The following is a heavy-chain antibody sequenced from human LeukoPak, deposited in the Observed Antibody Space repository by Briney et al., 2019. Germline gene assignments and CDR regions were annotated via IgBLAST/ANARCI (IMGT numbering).Heavy chain of an antibody. CDR2: ISAYNGNT. CDR3: RSGSYFGMDV. D-gene: IGHD3-10*01. CDR1: GYTFTSYA. J-gene: IGHJ6*02. V-gene: IGHV1-18*01. Sequence: ASVKVSCKASGYTFTSYAMNWVRQAPGQGLEWMGWISAYNGNTNYAQKLQGRVTMTTDTSTSTAYMELRSLRSDDTAVYYCRSGSYFGMDVWGQGTTVTVSS.